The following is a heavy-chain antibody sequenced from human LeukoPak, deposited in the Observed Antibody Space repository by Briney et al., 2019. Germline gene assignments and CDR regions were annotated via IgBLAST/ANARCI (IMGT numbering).Heavy chain of an antibody. J-gene: IGHJ4*02. D-gene: IGHD3-22*01. CDR3: AREVSEGFDF. CDR2: FGTRSTSV. V-gene: IGHV3-21*01. Sequence: PGGSLRLSCAASGFTFSGYSMNWIRQAPGKGLEWVSSFGTRSTSVYHAGSVKGRFAISRDNARNSLYLQMNSLRAEDTALYYCAREVSEGFDFWGQGTLVTVSS. CDR1: GFTFSGYS.